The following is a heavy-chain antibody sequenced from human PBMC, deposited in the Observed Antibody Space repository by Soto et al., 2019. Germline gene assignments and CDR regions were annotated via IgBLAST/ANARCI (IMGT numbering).Heavy chain of an antibody. V-gene: IGHV4-4*02. J-gene: IGHJ6*02. Sequence: SETLSLTCAVSGGSISSSNWWSWVRQPPGKGLEWIGEIYHSGSTNYNPSLKSRVTISVDKSKNQFSLKLSSVTAADTAVYYCARDYYDSSGYYYYYYGMDVWGQGTTVTVSS. D-gene: IGHD3-22*01. CDR1: GGSISSSNW. CDR2: IYHSGST. CDR3: ARDYYDSSGYYYYYYGMDV.